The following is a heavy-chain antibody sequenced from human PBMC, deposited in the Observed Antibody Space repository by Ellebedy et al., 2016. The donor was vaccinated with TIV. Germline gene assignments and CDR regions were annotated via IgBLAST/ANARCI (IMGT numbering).Heavy chain of an antibody. D-gene: IGHD5-12*01. Sequence: GESLKISCAASGFTFSSYEMNWVRQDPGKGLEWVSYISSSGSTIYYADSVKRRFTISRDNAQNSLYLQMNSLRAEDTAVYYCAIDHYSGYAEAWFDPWGQGTLVTVSS. CDR3: AIDHYSGYAEAWFDP. CDR1: GFTFSSYE. V-gene: IGHV3-48*03. CDR2: ISSSGSTI. J-gene: IGHJ5*02.